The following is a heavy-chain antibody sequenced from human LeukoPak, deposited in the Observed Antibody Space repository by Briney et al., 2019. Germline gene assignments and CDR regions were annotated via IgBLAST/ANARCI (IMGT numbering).Heavy chain of an antibody. Sequence: SGGSLRLSCAASGFTVSSYSMNWVRQAPGKGLEWVSSISGGSNYIYYADSLKGRFTISRDNAKNSVYLQMNSPRAEDTAVYYCARDRGVLLWSGVTDYWGQGTLVTVSS. J-gene: IGHJ4*02. D-gene: IGHD3-10*01. CDR2: ISGGSNYI. V-gene: IGHV3-21*01. CDR1: GFTVSSYS. CDR3: ARDRGVLLWSGVTDY.